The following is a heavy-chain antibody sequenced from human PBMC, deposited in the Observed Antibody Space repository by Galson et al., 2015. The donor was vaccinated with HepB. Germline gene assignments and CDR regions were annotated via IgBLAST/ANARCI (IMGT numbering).Heavy chain of an antibody. CDR1: GFTFSNAW. CDR3: TTELPITIFGVVIIGSVDY. Sequence: SLRLSCAASGFTFSNAWMSWVRQAPGKGLEWVGRIKSKTDGGTTDYAAPVKGRFTISRDDSKNTLYLQMNSLKTEDTAVYYCTTELPITIFGVVIIGSVDYWGQGTLVTVSS. J-gene: IGHJ4*02. D-gene: IGHD3-3*01. V-gene: IGHV3-15*01. CDR2: IKSKTDGGTT.